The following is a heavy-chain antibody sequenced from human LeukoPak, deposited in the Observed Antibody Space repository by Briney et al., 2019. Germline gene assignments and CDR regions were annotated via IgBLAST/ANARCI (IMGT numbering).Heavy chain of an antibody. CDR3: AGSGSYPEVDAFDI. Sequence: PSETLSLTCTVSGGSISSGGYYWSWIRQPPGKGLEWIGYIYYSGSTNYNPSLKSRATISVDTSKNQFSLKLSSVTAADTAVYYCAGSGSYPEVDAFDIWGQGTMVTVSS. D-gene: IGHD1-26*01. CDR1: GGSISSGGYY. V-gene: IGHV4-61*08. CDR2: IYYSGST. J-gene: IGHJ3*02.